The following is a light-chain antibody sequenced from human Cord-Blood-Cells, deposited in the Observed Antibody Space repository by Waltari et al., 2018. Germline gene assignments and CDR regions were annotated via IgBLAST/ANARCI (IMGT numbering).Light chain of an antibody. V-gene: IGKV1-39*01. Sequence: DIQMTQSPSSLSASVGARVTIPCRARQSISSYLTWHQQKPGEAPNLLIYAASSLQSGVPARFSGSGSWTDFTLTISSLQPEDFATYYCQQSYSTPRWTFGQGTKVEIK. J-gene: IGKJ1*01. CDR3: QQSYSTPRWT. CDR1: QSISSY. CDR2: AAS.